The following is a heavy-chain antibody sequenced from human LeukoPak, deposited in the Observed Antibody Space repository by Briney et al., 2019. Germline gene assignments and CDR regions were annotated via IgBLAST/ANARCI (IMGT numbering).Heavy chain of an antibody. V-gene: IGHV1-69*04. D-gene: IGHD3-22*01. CDR2: IIPILGIA. J-gene: IGHJ4*02. CDR1: GGTFSIYA. CDR3: ASALYYHDSSGYSLGY. Sequence: SVTVSFKASGGTFSIYAISWVRQAPGQGLEWMGRIIPILGIANYAQKFQGRVTITADKSTSTAYMELSSLRSEDTAVYYCASALYYHDSSGYSLGYWGQGTLVTVSS.